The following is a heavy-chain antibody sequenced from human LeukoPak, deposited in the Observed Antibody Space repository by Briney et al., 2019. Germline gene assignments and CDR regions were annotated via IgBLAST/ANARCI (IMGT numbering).Heavy chain of an antibody. V-gene: IGHV3-30*18. CDR2: ISYNGSNK. D-gene: IGHD2-2*03. Sequence: PGRSLSLSCAASGFTFSSYGMNWVRQALGKGLEWVAVISYNGSNKYYADSVKGGFTISRANSKNTLYLQMNSLRAEDTAVYYCAKEVVGYCSSTSCYVGYGMDVWGQGTTVTVSS. CDR3: AKEVVGYCSSTSCYVGYGMDV. CDR1: GFTFSSYG. J-gene: IGHJ6*02.